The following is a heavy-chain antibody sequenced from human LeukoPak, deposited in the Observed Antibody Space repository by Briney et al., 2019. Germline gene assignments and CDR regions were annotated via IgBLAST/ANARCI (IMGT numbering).Heavy chain of an antibody. CDR3: AGGGAYFDY. CDR1: GFTFDDYA. J-gene: IGHJ4*02. CDR2: ISWNSGSI. D-gene: IGHD3-16*01. V-gene: IGHV3-9*01. Sequence: GRSLRLSCAASGFTFDDYAMHWVRQASGKGLEWVSVISWNSGSIGYVDSVKARFTISRDNAKNSLYLQMNSLRVEDTAVYYCAGGGAYFDYWGQGTLVTVSS.